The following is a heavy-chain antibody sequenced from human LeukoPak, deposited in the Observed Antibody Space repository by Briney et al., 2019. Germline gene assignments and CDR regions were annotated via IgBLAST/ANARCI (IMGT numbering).Heavy chain of an antibody. Sequence: SETLSLTCTVSGGSLSSGDYYWGWVRQPPGTGLEWIGYIYYSGSTYYNPSLKSRVTISVDASKNQFSLKLSSVTAADTAVYYGARLGYCSSTSCHPLQGWFDPWGQGTLVTVSS. J-gene: IGHJ5*02. V-gene: IGHV4-30-4*01. CDR2: IYYSGST. D-gene: IGHD2-2*01. CDR1: GGSLSSGDYY. CDR3: ARLGYCSSTSCHPLQGWFDP.